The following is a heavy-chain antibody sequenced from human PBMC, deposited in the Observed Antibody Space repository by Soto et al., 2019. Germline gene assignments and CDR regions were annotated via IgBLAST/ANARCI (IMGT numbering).Heavy chain of an antibody. CDR3: ARAFIPSVGDCSSTSCLGWDYYYGMDV. V-gene: IGHV6-1*01. Sequence: SQTLSLTCVISGDSVSSNSAAWNWIRQSPSRGLEWLGRTYYRSKWYNDYAVSVKSRITINPDTSKNQFSLQLNSVTPEDTAVYYCARAFIPSVGDCSSTSCLGWDYYYGMDVWGQGTTVTVSS. D-gene: IGHD2-2*01. CDR2: TYYRSKWYN. J-gene: IGHJ6*02. CDR1: GDSVSSNSAA.